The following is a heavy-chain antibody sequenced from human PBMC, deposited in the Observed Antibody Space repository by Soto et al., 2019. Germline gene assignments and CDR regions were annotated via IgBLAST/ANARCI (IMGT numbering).Heavy chain of an antibody. Sequence: AVKVSCKASGGTFRSYCISWVRQAPGQGLEWMGGIIPIFGTTKHAQKFQGRVTSTADESTSTVYMELSRLTSEDTALYYCARNNYYASSGYYYFDYWGQGTPVTVSS. V-gene: IGHV1-69*13. D-gene: IGHD3-22*01. CDR1: GGTFRSYC. J-gene: IGHJ4*02. CDR3: ARNNYYASSGYYYFDY. CDR2: IIPIFGTT.